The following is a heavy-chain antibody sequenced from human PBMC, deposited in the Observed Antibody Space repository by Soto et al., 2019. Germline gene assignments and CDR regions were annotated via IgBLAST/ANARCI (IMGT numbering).Heavy chain of an antibody. D-gene: IGHD1-7*01. Sequence: TSETLSLTCTVSGGSISSSSYYWGWIRQPPGKGLEWIGSIYYSGSTYYNPSLKSRVTISVDTSKNQFSLKLSSVTAADTAVYYCARKFGGTTPFDYWGQGTLVTVSS. CDR1: GGSISSSSYY. J-gene: IGHJ4*02. CDR2: IYYSGST. V-gene: IGHV4-39*01. CDR3: ARKFGGTTPFDY.